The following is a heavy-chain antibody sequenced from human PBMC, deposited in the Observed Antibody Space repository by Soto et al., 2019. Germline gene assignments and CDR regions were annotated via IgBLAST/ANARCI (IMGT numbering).Heavy chain of an antibody. V-gene: IGHV3-23*01. D-gene: IGHD1-26*01. Sequence: VQVFASGGDFVQPGGSLRLSCAASGFTVTGYSISWVRQAPGKGLEWVSGISGTGYNTYYAYTVQGRFTISRDNSKNTLYLQTDRLRAEDTALYYCAISLGAHCDEYDFDYWGQGTRVTVSS. J-gene: IGHJ4*02. CDR1: GFTVTGYS. CDR2: ISGTGYNT. CDR3: AISLGAHCDEYDFDY.